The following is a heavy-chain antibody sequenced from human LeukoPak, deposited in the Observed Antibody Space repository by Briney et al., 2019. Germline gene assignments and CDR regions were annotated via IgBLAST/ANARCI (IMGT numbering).Heavy chain of an antibody. CDR3: AGDYEGWFDP. D-gene: IGHD3-16*01. V-gene: IGHV1-69*05. Sequence: ASVKVSCKASGGTFSSYAISWVRQAPGQGLEWMGGIIPIFGTANYAQKFQGRVTITTDESTSTAYMELSSLRSEDTAVYYCAGDYEGWFDPWGQGTLVTVSS. J-gene: IGHJ5*02. CDR1: GGTFSSYA. CDR2: IIPIFGTA.